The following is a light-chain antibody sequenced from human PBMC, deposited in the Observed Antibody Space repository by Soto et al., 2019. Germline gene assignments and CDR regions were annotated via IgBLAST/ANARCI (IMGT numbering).Light chain of an antibody. CDR2: CAS. CDR1: QSVSSN. J-gene: IGKJ1*01. Sequence: EIVMTQSPATLSVSPGERATLSCRASQSVSSNLAWYQQKPGQAPRRLIYCASTRATGIPARFSGSGSGTEFTLTISSLQPEDFAFYYCQQYNNWPPKWTFGQGTKVEIK. V-gene: IGKV3-15*01. CDR3: QQYNNWPPKWT.